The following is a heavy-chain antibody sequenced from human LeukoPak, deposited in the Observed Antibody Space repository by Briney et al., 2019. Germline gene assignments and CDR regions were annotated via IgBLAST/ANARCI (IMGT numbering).Heavy chain of an antibody. CDR3: ARDEDYYGMDV. CDR2: INHSGST. V-gene: IGHV4-34*01. Sequence: SETLSLTCAVYGGSFSGYYWSWIRRPPGKGLEWIGEINHSGSTNYNPSLKSRVTISVDTSKNQFSLKLSSVTAADMAVYYCARDEDYYGMDVWGQGTTVTVSS. CDR1: GGSFSGYY. J-gene: IGHJ6*02.